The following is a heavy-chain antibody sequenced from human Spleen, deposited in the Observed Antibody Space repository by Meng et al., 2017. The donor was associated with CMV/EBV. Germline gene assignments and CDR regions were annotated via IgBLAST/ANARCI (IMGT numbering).Heavy chain of an antibody. CDR1: GFTFSNYG. J-gene: IGHJ5*02. Sequence: GGSLRLSCEASGFTFSNYGIHYLRQTPRKGLEWVSYIDNYSTYIYYADSVKGRFTISRDNAKNSLYLEMNSLRAEDTAIYYCARDPWATGKWIDPWGQGTLVTVSS. D-gene: IGHD5-12*01. CDR2: IDNYSTYI. CDR3: ARDPWATGKWIDP. V-gene: IGHV3-21*01.